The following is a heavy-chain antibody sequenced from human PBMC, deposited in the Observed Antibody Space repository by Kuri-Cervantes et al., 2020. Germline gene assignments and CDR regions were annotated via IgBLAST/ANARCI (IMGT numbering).Heavy chain of an antibody. Sequence: GGSLRLSCAASGFTFDDYAMHWVRQAPGKGLEWVSYISSSSSTIYYADSVKGRFTISRDNAKNSLYLQMNSLGDEDTAVYYCAREGAARPRENYYYGMDVWGQGTTVTVSS. J-gene: IGHJ6*02. CDR2: ISSSSSTI. CDR3: AREGAARPRENYYYGMDV. D-gene: IGHD6-6*01. V-gene: IGHV3-48*02. CDR1: GFTFDDYA.